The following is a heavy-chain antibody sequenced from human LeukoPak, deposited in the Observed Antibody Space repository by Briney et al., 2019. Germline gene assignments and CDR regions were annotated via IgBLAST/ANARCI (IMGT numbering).Heavy chain of an antibody. D-gene: IGHD6-13*01. J-gene: IGHJ4*02. CDR3: ARDAGRTRAPFDY. Sequence: SETLSLTCIVSGDSIVTYYWSWIRQPAGKGLEWIGRINTGGGTNYNPSLKSRVTMSVDTSTNQFSLKLTSVTAADTAAYYCARDAGRTRAPFDYWGQGTLVTVSS. CDR2: INTGGGT. CDR1: GDSIVTYY. V-gene: IGHV4-4*07.